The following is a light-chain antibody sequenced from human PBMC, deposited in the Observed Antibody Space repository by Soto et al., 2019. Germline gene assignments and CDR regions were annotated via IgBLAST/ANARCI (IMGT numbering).Light chain of an antibody. V-gene: IGKV3-20*01. CDR1: QSVSSSY. CDR3: QQYGSSVSIT. J-gene: IGKJ5*01. Sequence: EIVLTQSPGTLSLSPGERATHSRRASQSVSSSYLAWYQQKPGQAPRLLIYGASSRATGIPDRFSGSGSGTDFTLTISRLEPEDFAVYYCQQYGSSVSITFGQGTRLEIK. CDR2: GAS.